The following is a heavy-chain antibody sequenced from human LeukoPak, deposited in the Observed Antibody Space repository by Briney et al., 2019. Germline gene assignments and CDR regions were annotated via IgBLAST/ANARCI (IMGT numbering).Heavy chain of an antibody. CDR1: GFTFSTFA. D-gene: IGHD3-16*01. CDR2: INNNGDST. Sequence: GGSLRLSCSASGFTFSTFAMHWVRQAPGKRLEYVSGINNNGDSTYYSDSVKASLTISRDNSKNTLFLQMASLRAEDTAVYYCVKTMMTFGGVIRTDAFDIWGQGTMVIVSS. V-gene: IGHV3-64D*06. CDR3: VKTMMTFGGVIRTDAFDI. J-gene: IGHJ3*02.